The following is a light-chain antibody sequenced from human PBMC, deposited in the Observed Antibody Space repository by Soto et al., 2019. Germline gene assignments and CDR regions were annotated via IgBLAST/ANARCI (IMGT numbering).Light chain of an antibody. CDR1: QSVSRS. V-gene: IGKV1-39*01. CDR2: AAS. J-gene: IGKJ1*01. CDR3: QQNAITPPWT. Sequence: QLTQSPSSLFASVGDRVIITCRASQSVSRSLNWYQQKAGQAPKLLVYAASTLHSGVPSRFSGSGSGTEFTLTISSLQHEDFATYYCQQNAITPPWTFGQGTKVDIK.